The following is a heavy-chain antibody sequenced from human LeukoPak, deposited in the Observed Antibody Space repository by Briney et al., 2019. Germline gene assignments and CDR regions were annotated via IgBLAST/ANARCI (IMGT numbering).Heavy chain of an antibody. Sequence: GGSPRLSCAASGFTFRTYTMNWVRQAPGKGLEWVASIGGSSGFVFYADSMKGRFTISRDNAKNSLYLQMNSLRVEDTAMYYCARVQGERRDYWGQGTLVTVSS. CDR3: ARVQGERRDY. V-gene: IGHV3-21*01. D-gene: IGHD3-16*01. CDR1: GFTFRTYT. J-gene: IGHJ4*02. CDR2: IGGSSGFV.